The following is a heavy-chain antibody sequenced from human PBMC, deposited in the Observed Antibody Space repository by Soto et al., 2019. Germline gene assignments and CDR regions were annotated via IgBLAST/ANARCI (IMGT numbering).Heavy chain of an antibody. J-gene: IGHJ5*02. V-gene: IGHV1-8*02. CDR1: GYTFTCYG. CDR2: MNPNSGNT. CDR3: ARVDSGYDPFWFDP. D-gene: IGHD5-12*01. Sequence: ASVKVSCKASGYTFTCYGISWVRQAPGQGLEWMGWMNPNSGNTNYAQKFQGRVTMTRNTSISTAYMELSSLRSEDTAVYYCARVDSGYDPFWFDPWGQGTLVTVSS.